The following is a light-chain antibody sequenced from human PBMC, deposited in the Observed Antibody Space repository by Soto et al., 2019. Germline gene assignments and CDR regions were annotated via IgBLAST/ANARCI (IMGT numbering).Light chain of an antibody. V-gene: IGKV1-13*02. CDR1: QGISSY. CDR3: QQYNSYSRT. CDR2: DAS. J-gene: IGKJ1*01. Sequence: AIQLTQSPSSLSASVGDRVTITCRASQGISSYLAWCQQKPGKAPKLLIYDASSLESGVPSRFSGSGSGTEFTLTISSLQPDDFETYYCQQYNSYSRTFGQGTKVDIK.